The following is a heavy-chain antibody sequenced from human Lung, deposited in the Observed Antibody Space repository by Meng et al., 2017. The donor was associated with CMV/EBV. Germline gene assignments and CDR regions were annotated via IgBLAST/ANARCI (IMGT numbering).Heavy chain of an antibody. CDR3: ARLFHTILGTGYYYGMDV. D-gene: IGHD3/OR15-3a*01. J-gene: IGHJ6*02. CDR1: GYTFNGYN. Sequence: ASVXVSCKASGYTFNGYNMHWVRQAPGQGLEWMGWINPNSGGTNYAQRFQGRVILTIDTSISTAYMELSRLKSDDTAVYFCARLFHTILGTGYYYGMDVWXQGTTVTVSS. CDR2: INPNSGGT. V-gene: IGHV1-2*02.